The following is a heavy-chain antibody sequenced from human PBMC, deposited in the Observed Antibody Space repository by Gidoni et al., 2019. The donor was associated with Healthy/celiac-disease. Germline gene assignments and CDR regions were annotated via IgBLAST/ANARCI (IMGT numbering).Heavy chain of an antibody. J-gene: IGHJ4*02. Sequence: EVQLVESGGGLVKHGGSLRLSCAASGFTFSSNSMNWVRQAPGKGLEWVSSISSISSYIYYADSVKGRFTISRDNAKNSLYLQMNSLRAEDTAVYYCARERSDWGSFDYWGQGTLVTVSS. CDR1: GFTFSSNS. CDR2: ISSISSYI. CDR3: ARERSDWGSFDY. D-gene: IGHD7-27*01. V-gene: IGHV3-21*01.